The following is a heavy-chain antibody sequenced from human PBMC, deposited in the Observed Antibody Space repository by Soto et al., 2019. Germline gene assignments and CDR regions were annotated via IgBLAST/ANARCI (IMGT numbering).Heavy chain of an antibody. V-gene: IGHV6-1*01. CDR2: TYYRSKWIS. J-gene: IGHJ4*02. CDR3: ARGPPDFNSGFDF. CDR1: GDSVSNNGAT. D-gene: IGHD6-19*01. Sequence: SQTLSLTCAISGDSVSNNGATWNWIRQSPSGGLEWLGRTYYRSKWISDYAMSVKSRISINPDTSKNQISLQLNSVTPEDTAVYYCARGPPDFNSGFDFWGQGTLVTVSS.